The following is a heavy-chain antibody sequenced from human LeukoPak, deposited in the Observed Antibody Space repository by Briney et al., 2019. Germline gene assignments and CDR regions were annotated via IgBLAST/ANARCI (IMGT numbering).Heavy chain of an antibody. CDR2: ISTSGNPI. CDR1: GFTFSNYE. Sequence: GGSLRLSCAASGFTFSNYEMNWVRQAPGKGLEWNSYISTSGNPIFYADSVKGRFTISRDNAKNSLYLQMNSLRAEDTAVYYCARGFAPHDYWGQGTLVTVSS. CDR3: ARGFAPHDY. J-gene: IGHJ4*02. V-gene: IGHV3-48*03.